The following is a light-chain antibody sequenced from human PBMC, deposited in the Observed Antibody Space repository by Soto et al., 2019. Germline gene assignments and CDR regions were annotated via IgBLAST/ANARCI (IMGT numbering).Light chain of an antibody. CDR2: GAS. Sequence: EIVMTQSPATLSVSPGERATLSCRASQSVSSNLAWYQQKPGQAPRLLIYGASTRATGIPARFSGSGSGTEFPITISSLKSEDFAVYYCQQYNNWPRTFGQGTKLEIK. J-gene: IGKJ2*01. CDR3: QQYNNWPRT. CDR1: QSVSSN. V-gene: IGKV3-15*01.